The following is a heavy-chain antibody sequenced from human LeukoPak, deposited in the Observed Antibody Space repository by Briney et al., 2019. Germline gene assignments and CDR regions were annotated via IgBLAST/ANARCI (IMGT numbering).Heavy chain of an antibody. V-gene: IGHV4-34*01. D-gene: IGHD4-11*01. CDR3: ARGSYSKLFDY. Sequence: SETLSLTCAVYGGSFSGYYWSWIRQPPGKGLEWIGEINHSGSTNYNPSLKSRVTISVDTSKNQFSLKLSSVTAADTAVYHCARGSYSKLFDYWGQGTLVTVSS. J-gene: IGHJ4*02. CDR2: INHSGST. CDR1: GGSFSGYY.